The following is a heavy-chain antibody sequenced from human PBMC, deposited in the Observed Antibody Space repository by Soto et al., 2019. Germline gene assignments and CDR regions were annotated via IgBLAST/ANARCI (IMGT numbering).Heavy chain of an antibody. CDR1: GGTFSTYA. V-gene: IGHV1-69*01. CDR3: TRGWGHDSSDYYYAY. J-gene: IGHJ4*02. D-gene: IGHD3-22*01. CDR2: IIPMFGTA. Sequence: QVQLVQSGAEVKKPGSSVNVSCKASGGTFSTYAISWVRQAPGQGLEWMGGIIPMFGTANYAQKFKGRVPITADESTSTAYMELRSLRSEDTALYYCTRGWGHDSSDYYYAYWGQGTLIPVSS.